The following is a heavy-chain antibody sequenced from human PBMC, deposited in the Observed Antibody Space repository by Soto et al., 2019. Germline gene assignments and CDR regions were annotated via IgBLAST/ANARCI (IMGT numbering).Heavy chain of an antibody. V-gene: IGHV4-34*01. D-gene: IGHD1-26*01. CDR2: INHSGST. J-gene: IGHJ4*02. Sequence: SETLSLTCAVYGGSFSGYYWSWIRQPPGKGLEWIGEINHSGSTNYNPSLKSRVTISVDTSKNQFSLKLNSVTAADTAVYYCARLSVTFDYWGQGTLVTVSS. CDR3: ARLSVTFDY. CDR1: GGSFSGYY.